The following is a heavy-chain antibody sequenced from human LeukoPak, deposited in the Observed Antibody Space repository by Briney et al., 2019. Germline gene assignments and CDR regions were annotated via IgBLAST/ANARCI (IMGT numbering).Heavy chain of an antibody. V-gene: IGHV3-11*04. CDR2: ISSSGSTI. CDR3: ARVTLDSSGTIDY. J-gene: IGHJ4*02. Sequence: GGSLRLSCAASGFTFSDHYMSWIRQAPGKGLEWVSYISSSGSTIYYADSVKGRFTISRDNAKNSLYLQMNSLRAEDTAVYYCARVTLDSSGTIDYWGQGTLVTVSS. CDR1: GFTFSDHY. D-gene: IGHD3-22*01.